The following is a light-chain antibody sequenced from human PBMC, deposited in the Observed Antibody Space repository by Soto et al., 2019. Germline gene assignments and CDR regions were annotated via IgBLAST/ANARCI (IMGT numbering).Light chain of an antibody. CDR1: SSDVGGYNY. Sequence: QSALTQPASVSGSPGQSITIACTGTSSDVGGYNYVSWYQQYPGKAPRLVISDVSNRPSGVSNCFSGSKSGNSASLTISGLQAEDEADYYCSSYTSSSTYVFGTGTKLTVL. CDR2: DVS. V-gene: IGLV2-14*01. CDR3: SSYTSSSTYV. J-gene: IGLJ1*01.